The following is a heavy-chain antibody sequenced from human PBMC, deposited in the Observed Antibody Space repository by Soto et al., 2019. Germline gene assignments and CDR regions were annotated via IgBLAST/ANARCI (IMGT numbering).Heavy chain of an antibody. D-gene: IGHD3-22*01. CDR1: GDSVSSNSAA. CDR3: ARDWVDSSGYYQYYYGMDV. J-gene: IGHJ6*02. V-gene: IGHV6-1*01. Sequence: XQALSLPSVISGDSVSSNSAAWNWIRHSPSRGLEWLGRTYYRSKWYNDYAVSVKSRITINPDTSKNQFSLQLNSVTPEDTAVYYCARDWVDSSGYYQYYYGMDVWGQGTTVTVSS. CDR2: TYYRSKWYN.